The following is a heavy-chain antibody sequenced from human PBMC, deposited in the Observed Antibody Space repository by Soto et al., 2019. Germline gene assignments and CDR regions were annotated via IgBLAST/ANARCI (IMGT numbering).Heavy chain of an antibody. J-gene: IGHJ3*01. D-gene: IGHD2-8*01. V-gene: IGHV3-13*01. CDR1: GFTFGRSD. Sequence: PGWSLRLSCEASGFTFGRSDMHWVRQIPGEGLEWVSTIGSAGDAHYPDSVKGRFTISREIGKNSLYLQMTTLRVGDTAVYYCARTFVTYGECYFDIFDLWAQG. CDR2: IGSAGDA. CDR3: ARTFVTYGECYFDIFDL.